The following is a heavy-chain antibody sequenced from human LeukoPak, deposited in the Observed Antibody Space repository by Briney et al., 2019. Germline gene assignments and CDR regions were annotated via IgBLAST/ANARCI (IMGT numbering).Heavy chain of an antibody. D-gene: IGHD3-10*01. CDR3: ARDRGLLWFGEGGMDV. Sequence: PSETLSLTCTVSGGSISSGGYYWSWIRQHPGKGLEWIGYIYYSGSTYYNPSLKSRVTISVDTSKNQFSLKLSSVTAADTAVYYCARDRGLLWFGEGGMDVWGQGTTVTVSS. V-gene: IGHV4-31*03. CDR2: IYYSGST. CDR1: GGSISSGGYY. J-gene: IGHJ6*02.